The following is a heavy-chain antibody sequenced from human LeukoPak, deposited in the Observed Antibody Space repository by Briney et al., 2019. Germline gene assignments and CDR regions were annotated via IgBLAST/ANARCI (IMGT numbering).Heavy chain of an antibody. J-gene: IGHJ4*02. CDR2: IYSGGTT. CDR1: GFDVTTNY. V-gene: IGHV3-53*01. D-gene: IGHD5-24*01. Sequence: GGSLRLSCAASGFDVTTNYMSWVRQAPGKGLEWVSVIYSGGTTYYADSVKGRFTISRDISKNTLSLQMNSLRAEDTAVYYCARGRRDGYNLGYWGQGTLVAVSS. CDR3: ARGRRDGYNLGY.